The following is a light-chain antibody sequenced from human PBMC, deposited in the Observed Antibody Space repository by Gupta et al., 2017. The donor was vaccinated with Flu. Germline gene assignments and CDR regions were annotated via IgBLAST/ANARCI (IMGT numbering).Light chain of an antibody. CDR3: LQDYNYPLT. CDR2: ASS. Sequence: ALPLTHSPSSLSASVGDRVTITCRASQGIRNDLGWYQQKPGKPPKLLIYASSDLQSGVPSRFSGSGSGTDFTLSISSLQPEDFATYYCLQDYNYPLTFGGGTKVEIK. J-gene: IGKJ4*02. CDR1: QGIRND. V-gene: IGKV1-6*01.